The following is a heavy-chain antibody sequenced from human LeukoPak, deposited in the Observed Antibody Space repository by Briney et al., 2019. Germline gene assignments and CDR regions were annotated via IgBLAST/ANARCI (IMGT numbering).Heavy chain of an antibody. J-gene: IGHJ4*02. V-gene: IGHV1-69*13. CDR1: GGTFSSYA. CDR3: ARPRIQSRVRLYSYGYDSYFDY. CDR2: IIPIFGTA. Sequence: SVRVSCKASGGTFSSYAISWVRQAPGRGLEWMGGIIPIFGTANYAQKFQGRVTITADESTSTAYMEPSSLRSEDTAVYYCARPRIQSRVRLYSYGYDSYFDYWGQGTLVTVSS. D-gene: IGHD5-18*01.